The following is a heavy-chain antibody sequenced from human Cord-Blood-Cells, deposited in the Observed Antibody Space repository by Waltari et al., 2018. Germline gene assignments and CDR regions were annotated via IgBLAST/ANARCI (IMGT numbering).Heavy chain of an antibody. CDR3: ARGSYSGYDFDY. J-gene: IGHJ4*02. Sequence: QVQLVQSGAEVKKPGSSVKLSCKASGGTSSSSAISWVRQAPGQGLEWMGGIIPIFGTANYAQKFQGRVTITADESTSTAYMELSSLRSEDTAVYYCARGSYSGYDFDYWGQGTLVTVSS. CDR2: IIPIFGTA. D-gene: IGHD5-12*01. V-gene: IGHV1-69*01. CDR1: GGTSSSSA.